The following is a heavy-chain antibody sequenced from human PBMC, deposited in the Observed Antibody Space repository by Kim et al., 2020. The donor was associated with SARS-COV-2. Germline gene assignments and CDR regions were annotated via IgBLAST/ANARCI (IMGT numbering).Heavy chain of an antibody. D-gene: IGHD6-19*01. V-gene: IGHV3-30*04. CDR1: GFTFSSYA. CDR3: ARARGHIMQWLDAFDM. J-gene: IGHJ3*02. Sequence: GGSLRLSCAASGFTFSSYAMHWVRQAPGKGLEWVAVISYDGSNKYYADSVKGRFTISRDNSKNTLYLQMNSRRAEDTAVYYCARARGHIMQWLDAFDMWGQRTIVTVS. CDR2: ISYDGSNK.